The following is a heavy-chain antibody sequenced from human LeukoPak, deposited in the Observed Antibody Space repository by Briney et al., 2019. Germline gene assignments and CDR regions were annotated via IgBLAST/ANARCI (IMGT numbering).Heavy chain of an antibody. CDR2: IYYSGST. CDR3: ARNRTRKDYYGSGSYGGGWFDP. V-gene: IGHV4-39*01. D-gene: IGHD3-10*01. J-gene: IGHJ5*02. CDR1: GGSISSSSYY. Sequence: SETLSITCTVSGGSISSSSYYWGWIRQPPGKGLEWIGSIYYSGSTYYNPSLKSRVTISVDTSKNQFSLKLSSVTAADTAVYYCARNRTRKDYYGSGSYGGGWFDPWGQGTLVTVSS.